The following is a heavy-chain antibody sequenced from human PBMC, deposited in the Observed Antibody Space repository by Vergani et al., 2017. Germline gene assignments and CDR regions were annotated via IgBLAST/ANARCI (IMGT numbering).Heavy chain of an antibody. CDR2: IRPKTDGETT. V-gene: IGHV3-15*01. D-gene: IGHD2-2*01. CDR3: ARLGYCSSTTCRQAFDI. CDR1: GFTFSSAW. Sequence: EVQPVESGGGLVKPGGSLRLSCTTSGFTFSSAWMSWVRQAPGKGLEWVARIRPKTDGETTDYAAPVKGRFTISRDDSKNSLYLQMNSLKIEDTAVYYCARLGYCSSTTCRQAFDIWGQGTMVTVSS. J-gene: IGHJ3*02.